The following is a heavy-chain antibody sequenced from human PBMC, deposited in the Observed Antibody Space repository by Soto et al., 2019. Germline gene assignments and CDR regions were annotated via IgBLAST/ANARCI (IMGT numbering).Heavy chain of an antibody. J-gene: IGHJ4*02. V-gene: IGHV3-23*01. CDR3: AKEQHGGDSAFFDY. Sequence: VELLESGGGLVQPGGSLRLSCAASGFSFSSYALSWVRQAPGQGLEWVSAISETGSATYYPDSVRGRFTISRDNSKNTLYLQLDSLRAEDTAVYYCAKEQHGGDSAFFDYWGQGTLVTVSS. D-gene: IGHD2-21*02. CDR1: GFSFSSYA. CDR2: ISETGSAT.